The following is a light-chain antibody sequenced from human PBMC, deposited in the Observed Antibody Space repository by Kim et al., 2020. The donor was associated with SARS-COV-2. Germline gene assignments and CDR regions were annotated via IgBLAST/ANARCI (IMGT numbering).Light chain of an antibody. V-gene: IGLV3-1*01. Sequence: VAPGQTASIHCAGNGLGDKYASWYQQKPGRSPVLVIYQDNKRPSGTPERFSGSNSGNTATLTISGTQDVDEADFFCLALDSSTVVFGGGTQLTVL. CDR3: LALDSSTVV. J-gene: IGLJ2*01. CDR2: QDN. CDR1: GLGDKY.